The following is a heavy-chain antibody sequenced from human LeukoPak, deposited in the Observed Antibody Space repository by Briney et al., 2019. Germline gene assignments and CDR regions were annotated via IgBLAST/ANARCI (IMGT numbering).Heavy chain of an antibody. CDR3: ARGGATMVRGVHGY. J-gene: IGHJ4*02. CDR2: FFYSGST. D-gene: IGHD3-10*01. CDR1: GGSISSTNNY. Sequence: MTSETLSLTCTVSGGSISSTNNYWGWIRQPPGKGLEWIGSFFYSGSTHYNPSLKSRVAISVDTSKNQFSLKLSSVTAADTAVYYCARGGATMVRGVHGYWGQGTLVTVSS. V-gene: IGHV4-39*07.